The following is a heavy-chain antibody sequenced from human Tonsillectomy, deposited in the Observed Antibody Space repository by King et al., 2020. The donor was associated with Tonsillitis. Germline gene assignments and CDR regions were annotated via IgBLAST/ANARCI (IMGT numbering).Heavy chain of an antibody. CDR3: AKGEVGTLTYFDY. CDR1: GFTFTSYG. D-gene: IGHD1-26*01. V-gene: IGHV3-30*02. CDR2: IRYDGREK. J-gene: IGHJ4*02. Sequence: VQLVESGGGVVQPGGSLRLSCAASGFTFTSYGMHWVRQAPGKGLEGVTFIRYDGREKYYADSVKGRFTVSRDNSKNTLFLQINSLSAEDTAVYYCAKGEVGTLTYFDYWGQGTLVTVSS.